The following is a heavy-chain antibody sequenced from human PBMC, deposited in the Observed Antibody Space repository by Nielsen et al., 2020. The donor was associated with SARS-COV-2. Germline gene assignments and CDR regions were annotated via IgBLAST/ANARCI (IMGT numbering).Heavy chain of an antibody. CDR3: AGLRYCGGGSCYYYYGMDV. V-gene: IGHV4-39*01. CDR2: IYYSGST. Sequence: WIRQPPGKGLEWIGRIYYSGSTCYNPSLKSRVTISVDTSKNQFSLKLSSVTAADTAVYYCAGLRYCGGGSCYYYYGMDVWGQGTTVTVSS. J-gene: IGHJ6*02. D-gene: IGHD2-15*01.